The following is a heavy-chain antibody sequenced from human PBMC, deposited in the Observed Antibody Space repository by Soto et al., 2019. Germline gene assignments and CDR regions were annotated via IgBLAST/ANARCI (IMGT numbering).Heavy chain of an antibody. Sequence: EVQLVESGGGLVKPGGSLRLSCAASGFTFSSYSMNWVRQAPGKGLEWVSSISSSSSYIYYADSVKGRFTISRDNAKNSLDLQMNSLRADDTAVYYCARHRPHSVAFDYWGQGSLVTVSS. CDR2: ISSSSSYI. CDR3: ARHRPHSVAFDY. V-gene: IGHV3-21*01. D-gene: IGHD6-19*01. J-gene: IGHJ4*02. CDR1: GFTFSSYS.